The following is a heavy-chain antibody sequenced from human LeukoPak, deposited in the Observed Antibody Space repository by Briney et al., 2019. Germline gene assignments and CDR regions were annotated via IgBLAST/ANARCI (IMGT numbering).Heavy chain of an antibody. Sequence: GGSLRLSCAASGFTFSSYVMSWVPEAPGKGLEWVSDISGSGGSTYYVDSVKGRFTISRDNSKNTLYLQMNSLRAEDTAVYYCAKSSLYYDILTGFIHDAFDIWGQGTMVTVSS. CDR3: AKSSLYYDILTGFIHDAFDI. CDR1: GFTFSSYV. J-gene: IGHJ3*02. D-gene: IGHD3-9*01. CDR2: ISGSGGST. V-gene: IGHV3-23*01.